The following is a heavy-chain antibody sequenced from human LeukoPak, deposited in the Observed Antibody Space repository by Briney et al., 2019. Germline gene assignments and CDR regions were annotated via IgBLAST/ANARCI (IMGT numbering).Heavy chain of an antibody. CDR1: GFIFSSYG. V-gene: IGHV3-30*18. CDR3: AKSSSNYYYGMDV. J-gene: IGHJ6*02. D-gene: IGHD6-6*01. CDR2: ISYDGSIK. Sequence: PGRSLRLSCAASGFIFSSYGLHWVRQAPGKGLEWVATISYDGSIKYYVDSVKGRFTVSRDNSKNTLYLQMNSLRAEDTAVYYCAKSSSNYYYGMDVWGQGTTVTVSS.